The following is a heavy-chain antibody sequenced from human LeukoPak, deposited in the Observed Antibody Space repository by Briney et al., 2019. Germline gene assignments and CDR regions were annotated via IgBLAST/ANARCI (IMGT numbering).Heavy chain of an antibody. J-gene: IGHJ3*02. Sequence: PGGSLRLSCAASGFTFSSYAMHWVRQAPGKGLEWVAVISYDGSNKYYADSVKGRFTISRDNSKNTLYLQMNSLRAEDTAVYYCARDSKDYYDSSGSFGAFDIWGQGTMVTVSS. D-gene: IGHD3-22*01. CDR2: ISYDGSNK. CDR1: GFTFSSYA. V-gene: IGHV3-30-3*01. CDR3: ARDSKDYYDSSGSFGAFDI.